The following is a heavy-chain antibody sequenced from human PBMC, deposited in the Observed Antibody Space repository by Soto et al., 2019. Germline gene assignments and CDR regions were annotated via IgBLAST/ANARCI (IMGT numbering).Heavy chain of an antibody. CDR2: ISYDGSNK. V-gene: IGHV3-30*03. Sequence: QVQLVESGGGVVQPGRSLRLSCAASGFTFSSYGMHWVRQAPGKGLEWVAVISYDGSNKYYADSVKGRFTISRDNSENTLYLQMNSLRAEDTAVYYCARIDNYYYYGMDVWGQGTTVTVSS. CDR3: ARIDNYYYYGMDV. J-gene: IGHJ6*02. CDR1: GFTFSSYG.